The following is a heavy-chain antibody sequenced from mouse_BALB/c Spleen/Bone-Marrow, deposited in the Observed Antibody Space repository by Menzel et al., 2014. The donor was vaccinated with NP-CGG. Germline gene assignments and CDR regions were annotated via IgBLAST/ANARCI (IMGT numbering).Heavy chain of an antibody. Sequence: VQPKESGAELVKPGASVKLSCTASGFNIKDTYMHWVKHRPEQGLEWIGRIDPANGNTKYDPKFQGKATITADTSSNTAYLQLSSLASEDTAVYYCASYYYGSSSFAYWGQGTMVTVSA. J-gene: IGHJ3*01. CDR3: ASYYYGSSSFAY. CDR2: IDPANGNT. V-gene: IGHV14-3*02. D-gene: IGHD1-1*01. CDR1: GFNIKDTY.